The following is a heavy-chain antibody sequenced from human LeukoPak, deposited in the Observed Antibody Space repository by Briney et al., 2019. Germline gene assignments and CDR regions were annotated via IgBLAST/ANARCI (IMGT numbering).Heavy chain of an antibody. Sequence: SETLSRTCTVSGGSISSYYWSWIRQPPGKGLEWIGYIYYTGTTTYNPSLKSRLTISVDTSKNQFSLNLSSVTSADTAVYYCAGRSGSYFDSWGQGALVTVSS. CDR3: AGRSGSYFDS. CDR2: IYYTGTT. D-gene: IGHD1-26*01. V-gene: IGHV4-59*08. CDR1: GGSISSYY. J-gene: IGHJ4*02.